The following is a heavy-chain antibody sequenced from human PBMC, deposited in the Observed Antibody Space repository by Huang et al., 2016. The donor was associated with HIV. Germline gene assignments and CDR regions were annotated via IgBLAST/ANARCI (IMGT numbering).Heavy chain of an antibody. Sequence: QVQLVESGGGVVQPGGSLRLSCGASGFIFDNFGMQWVRQARGKGLEWVALIRTDGSNEYNGESVKGRFSISRDNFENMVYLQMNSLGDGDTAIYYCARAVDGFNSKGFYMDVWGKGTAVIVSS. D-gene: IGHD5-12*01. CDR3: ARAVDGFNSKGFYMDV. CDR2: IRTDGSNE. J-gene: IGHJ6*03. V-gene: IGHV3-30*02. CDR1: GFIFDNFG.